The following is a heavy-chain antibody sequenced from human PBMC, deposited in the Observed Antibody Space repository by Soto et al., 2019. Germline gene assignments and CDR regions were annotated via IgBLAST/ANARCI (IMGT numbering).Heavy chain of an antibody. Sequence: QLVESGGGVVQPGTSLRLSCVASGFTLSSYGMHWVRQAPGKGLEWVAAISYDGDDQYYGDSVRGRFTISRDNAESTVYLQMNILRAVDTGVYYCAKDRGHIAVAAITGGGDFHIWGRGTMVAVSS. D-gene: IGHD6-19*01. J-gene: IGHJ3*02. CDR3: AKDRGHIAVAAITGGGDFHI. CDR1: GFTLSSYG. CDR2: ISYDGDDQ. V-gene: IGHV3-30*18.